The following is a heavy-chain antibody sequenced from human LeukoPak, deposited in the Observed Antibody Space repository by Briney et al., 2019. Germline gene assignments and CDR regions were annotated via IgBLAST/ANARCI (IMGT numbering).Heavy chain of an antibody. CDR2: IKSKTDGGTT. J-gene: IGHJ4*02. Sequence: GGSLRLSCAASGFTFSNAWMSWVRQAPGKGLEWVGRIKSKTDGGTTDYAAPVKGRFTISRDDSKNTLYLQMNSLKTEDTAVYYCTTDIWFGELLTPLFEYWGQGTLVTVSS. V-gene: IGHV3-15*01. CDR1: GFTFSNAW. D-gene: IGHD3-10*01. CDR3: TTDIWFGELLTPLFEY.